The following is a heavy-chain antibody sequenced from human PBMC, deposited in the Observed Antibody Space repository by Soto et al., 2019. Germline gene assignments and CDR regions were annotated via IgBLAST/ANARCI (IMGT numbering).Heavy chain of an antibody. CDR2: LYNSGST. Sequence: QVRLQESGPGLVKPSETLSLTCTVSGGSIRSYYWSWIRQAPGKGLEWIGYLYNSGSTVYNPSLTSPVTITVATSKNQFSLKMNSLTAADTAVYYCARDLWGYCGTDCYPLDVWGQGTTVTVSS. CDR1: GGSIRSYY. D-gene: IGHD2-21*02. CDR3: ARDLWGYCGTDCYPLDV. J-gene: IGHJ6*02. V-gene: IGHV4-59*01.